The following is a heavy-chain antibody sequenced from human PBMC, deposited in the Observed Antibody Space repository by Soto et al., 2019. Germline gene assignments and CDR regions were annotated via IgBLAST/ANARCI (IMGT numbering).Heavy chain of an antibody. Sequence: LRLSCAASGFTFSSYAMSWVRQAPGKGLEWVSAISGSGGSTYYADSVKGRFTISRDNSKNTLYLQMNSLRAEDTAVYYCAKPITGATGYFDYWGQGTLVTVSS. CDR2: ISGSGGST. CDR3: AKPITGATGYFDY. CDR1: GFTFSSYA. J-gene: IGHJ4*02. D-gene: IGHD1-7*01. V-gene: IGHV3-23*01.